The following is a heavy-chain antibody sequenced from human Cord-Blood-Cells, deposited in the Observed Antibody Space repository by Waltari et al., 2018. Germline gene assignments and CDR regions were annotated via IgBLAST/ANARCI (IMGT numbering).Heavy chain of an antibody. CDR2: INHSGSN. CDR3: ARGRGWDI. J-gene: IGHJ3*02. Sequence: QVQLQQWGAGLLKPSETLSLTCAGYGGSFSGYYWSLIRQPPGKGLEWIGEINHSGSNNYNPSLKSRVTISVDTSKNQFSLKLSAVTAADTAVYYCARGRGWDIWGQGTMVTVSS. CDR1: GGSFSGYY. D-gene: IGHD2-15*01. V-gene: IGHV4-34*01.